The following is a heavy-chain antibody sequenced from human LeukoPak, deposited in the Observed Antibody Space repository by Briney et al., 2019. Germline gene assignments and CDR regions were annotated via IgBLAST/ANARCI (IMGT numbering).Heavy chain of an antibody. CDR1: GGSISSSSYY. Sequence: SETLSLTCTVSGGSISSSSYYWGWIRQPPGKGLEWIGSVYYSGSTYYNPSLKSRVTISVDTSKNQFSLKLSSVTAADTAVYYCARDVATTYAFDIWGQGTMVTVSS. D-gene: IGHD5-24*01. V-gene: IGHV4-39*02. CDR3: ARDVATTYAFDI. J-gene: IGHJ3*02. CDR2: VYYSGST.